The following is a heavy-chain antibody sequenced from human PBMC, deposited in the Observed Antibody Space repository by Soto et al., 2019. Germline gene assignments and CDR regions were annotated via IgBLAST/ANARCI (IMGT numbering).Heavy chain of an antibody. J-gene: IGHJ6*02. D-gene: IGHD2-15*01. CDR3: ADLSATGGVDV. CDR1: GLPSTGFE. CDR2: ISASGDTV. Sequence: SGGSLRLSCVASGLPSTGFEMNWVRQAPGKGLEWVSYISASGDTVYYADSVKGRFTISRDNAKNTLYLEMNSLRAEDSAVYYCADLSATGGVDVWGQGTTVTVSS. V-gene: IGHV3-48*03.